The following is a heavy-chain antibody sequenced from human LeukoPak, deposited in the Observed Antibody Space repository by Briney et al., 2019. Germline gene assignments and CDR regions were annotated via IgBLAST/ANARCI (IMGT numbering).Heavy chain of an antibody. D-gene: IGHD1-14*01. Sequence: SETLSLTCTVSGGSISDGGYYWSWIRQHPGKGLEWIGYIYDSGTTYYSPALQSRVTISVDTSDNKFSLKLRSLTAADTAVYYCARGGDRRGFDYWGQGTLVTVSS. CDR1: GGSISDGGYY. J-gene: IGHJ4*02. CDR3: ARGGDRRGFDY. CDR2: IYDSGTT. V-gene: IGHV4-31*03.